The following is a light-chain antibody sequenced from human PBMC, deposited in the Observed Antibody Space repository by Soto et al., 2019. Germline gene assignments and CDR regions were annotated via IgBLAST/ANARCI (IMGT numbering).Light chain of an antibody. Sequence: EIVMTQSPGTLSLSPGERATLSCRANQSVSSYLAWYQQKPGQAPRLLISDASDRATGIPDRFSGSGSGTDFTLTISRLVPEDFAVYYCQQYGDSPVTFGQGTKVDIK. CDR1: QSVSSY. J-gene: IGKJ1*01. CDR2: DAS. CDR3: QQYGDSPVT. V-gene: IGKV3-20*01.